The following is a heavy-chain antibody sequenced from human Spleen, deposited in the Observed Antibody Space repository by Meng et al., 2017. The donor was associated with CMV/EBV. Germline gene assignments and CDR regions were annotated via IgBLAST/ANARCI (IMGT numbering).Heavy chain of an antibody. J-gene: IGHJ6*02. CDR1: GFTFDDYG. V-gene: IGHV3-11*01. CDR2: ISRTGTSI. CDR3: ARGNTGGDYYFYGLDV. Sequence: GESLKISCAASGFTFDDYGMSWVRQAPGKGLEWVSYISRTGTSIYYLESVKGRFTISRDNAKNSLYLQMNSLRAEDTAVYYCARGNTGGDYYFYGLDVWGQGTAVTVSS. D-gene: IGHD1-14*01.